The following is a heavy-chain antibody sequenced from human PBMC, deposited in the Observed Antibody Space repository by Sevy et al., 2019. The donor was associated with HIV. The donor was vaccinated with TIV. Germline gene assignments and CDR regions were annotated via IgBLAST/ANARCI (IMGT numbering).Heavy chain of an antibody. J-gene: IGHJ4*02. D-gene: IGHD2-2*01. CDR3: VREGVPAAIGFDY. V-gene: IGHV3-23*01. CDR1: GFTFSSYA. CDR2: IYGSRGVT. Sequence: GGSLRLSCAASGFTFSSYALNWVRQAPGKGLEWVSTIYGSRGVTYYADYVKGRFTISRDNSKNTLYLQMNSLRAEDTAVYYCVREGVPAAIGFDYWGQGTLVTVSS.